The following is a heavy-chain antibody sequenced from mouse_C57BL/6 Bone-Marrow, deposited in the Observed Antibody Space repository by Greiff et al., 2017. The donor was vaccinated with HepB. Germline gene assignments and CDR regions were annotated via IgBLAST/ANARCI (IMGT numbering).Heavy chain of an antibody. V-gene: IGHV6-3*01. Sequence: EVQLVESGGGLVQPGGSMKLSCVASGFTFSNYWMNWVRQSPEKGLEWVAQIRLKSDNYATHYAESVKGRFTISRDDSKSSVYLQMNNLRAEDTGIYYCTGGVGFAYWGQGTLVTVSA. CDR1: GFTFSNYW. J-gene: IGHJ3*01. CDR2: IRLKSDNYAT. CDR3: TGGVGFAY. D-gene: IGHD1-1*01.